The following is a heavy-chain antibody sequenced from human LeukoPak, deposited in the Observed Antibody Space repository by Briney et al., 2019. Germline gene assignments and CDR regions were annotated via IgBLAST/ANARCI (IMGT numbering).Heavy chain of an antibody. CDR1: GFTFSSYA. CDR3: AKDYDFWSGYYLDY. Sequence: AGGSLRLSCAASGFTFSSYAMSWVRQAPVKGLEWVSAISGSGGSTYYADSVKGRFTISRDNSKNTLYLQMNSLRAEDTAVYYCAKDYDFWSGYYLDYWGQGTLVTVSS. D-gene: IGHD3-3*01. V-gene: IGHV3-23*01. J-gene: IGHJ4*02. CDR2: ISGSGGST.